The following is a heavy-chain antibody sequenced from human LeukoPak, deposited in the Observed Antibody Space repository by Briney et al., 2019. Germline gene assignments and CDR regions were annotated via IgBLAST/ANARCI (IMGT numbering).Heavy chain of an antibody. V-gene: IGHV1-69*05. D-gene: IGHD5-18*01. CDR1: GGTFSSYT. J-gene: IGHJ4*02. CDR3: ARGLWIHRGIADY. Sequence: GASVKVSCKASGGTFSSYTISWVRQAPGQGLEWMGRIIPIFGTANYAQKFQGRVTITTDESTSTAYMELSSLRSEDTAVYYCARGLWIHRGIADYWGQGTLVTVSS. CDR2: IIPIFGTA.